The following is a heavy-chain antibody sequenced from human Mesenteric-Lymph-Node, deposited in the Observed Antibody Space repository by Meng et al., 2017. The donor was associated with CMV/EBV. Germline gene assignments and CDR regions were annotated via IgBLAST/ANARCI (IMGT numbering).Heavy chain of an antibody. CDR2: INPNSGGT. CDR3: ARAGGGVVAYYYYYYGMDV. CDR1: GYTFTGYY. J-gene: IGHJ6*02. D-gene: IGHD3-3*02. Sequence: ASVKVSCKASGYTFTGYYMHWVRQAPGQGLEWMGWINPNSGGTNYAQKFQGRVTMTRDTPISTAYMELSRLRSDDTAVYYCARAGGGVVAYYYYYYGMDVWGQGTTVTVSS. V-gene: IGHV1-2*02.